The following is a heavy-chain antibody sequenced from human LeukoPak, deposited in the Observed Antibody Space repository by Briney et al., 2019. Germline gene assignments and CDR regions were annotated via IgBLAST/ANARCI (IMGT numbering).Heavy chain of an antibody. CDR1: GFTFSYYS. CDR3: ARDPPRCSGGSCYLDY. Sequence: GGSLRLSCAASGFTFSYYSMNWVRQAPGKGLEWVSYISSSSSYIYYADSVKGRFTISRDNAKNSLYLQMNSLRAEDTAVYYCARDPPRCSGGSCYLDYWGQGTLVTVSS. D-gene: IGHD2-15*01. V-gene: IGHV3-21*05. J-gene: IGHJ4*02. CDR2: ISSSSSYI.